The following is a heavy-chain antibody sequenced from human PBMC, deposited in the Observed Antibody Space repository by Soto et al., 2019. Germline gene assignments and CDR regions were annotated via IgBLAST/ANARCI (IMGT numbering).Heavy chain of an antibody. CDR3: ARGSTHEFDY. CDR1: GYTFTSYG. D-gene: IGHD6-6*01. CDR2: ISAYNGNT. Sequence: EASVKVSCKASGYTFTSYGITWVRQAPGQGLEWMGWISAYNGNTNYAQKVQDRVTMTTDTSTSTAYMELRSLRSDDTAVYYCARGSTHEFDYWGQGTLVTVSS. V-gene: IGHV1-18*01. J-gene: IGHJ4*02.